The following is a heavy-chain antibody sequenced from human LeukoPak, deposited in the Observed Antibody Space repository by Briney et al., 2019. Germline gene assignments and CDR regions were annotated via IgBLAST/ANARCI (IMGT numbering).Heavy chain of an antibody. Sequence: GGSLRLSCAASGFTFSSYAMSWVRQAPGKGLEWVSVIYSGGSTYYADSVKGRFTTSRDNSKNMLYLQMNSLRAEDTAVYYCARSYGSGIVPYLDYWGQGTLVTVSS. J-gene: IGHJ4*02. CDR1: GFTFSSYA. CDR3: ARSYGSGIVPYLDY. CDR2: IYSGGST. V-gene: IGHV3-53*01. D-gene: IGHD3-10*01.